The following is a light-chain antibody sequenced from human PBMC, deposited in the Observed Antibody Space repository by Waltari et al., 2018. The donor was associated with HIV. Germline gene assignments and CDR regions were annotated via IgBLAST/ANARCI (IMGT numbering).Light chain of an antibody. CDR2: SAS. J-gene: IGKJ2*01. CDR3: QQYADSPYT. CDR1: QSISKTY. V-gene: IGKV3-20*01. Sequence: EIVLTQSQGTLSLSPAERATLSGRASQSISKTYLAWYQHKPGQAPRLLFYSASNRATGIPDRFSGSGSGTDFTLTISRLEPEDFAVYYCQQYADSPYTFGQGTKLDI.